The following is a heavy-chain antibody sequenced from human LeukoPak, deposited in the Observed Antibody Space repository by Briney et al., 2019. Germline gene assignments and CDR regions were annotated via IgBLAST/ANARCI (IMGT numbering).Heavy chain of an antibody. V-gene: IGHV3-74*01. CDR1: GFTFSSYW. J-gene: IGHJ4*02. Sequence: GGSLRLSCAASGFTFSSYWMHWVRQAPGKGLVWVSRINSDGSSTSYADSVKGRFTISRDNSKNTLYLQMNSLRAEHTAVYYCARESGHVVAATGHYFDYWGQGTLVTVSS. CDR3: ARESGHVVAATGHYFDY. D-gene: IGHD2-15*01. CDR2: INSDGSST.